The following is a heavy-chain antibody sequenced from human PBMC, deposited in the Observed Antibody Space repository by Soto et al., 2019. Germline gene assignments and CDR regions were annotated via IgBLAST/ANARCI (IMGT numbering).Heavy chain of an antibody. CDR2: ISGSGGST. Sequence: GGSLRLSCAASGFTFSSYAMSWVRQAPGKGLEWVSAISGSGGSTYYADSVKGRFTISRDNSKNTLYLQMNSLRAEDTAVYYCANENQGIAVAGRPYFDYWGQGTLVTVSS. CDR3: ANENQGIAVAGRPYFDY. D-gene: IGHD6-19*01. CDR1: GFTFSSYA. J-gene: IGHJ4*02. V-gene: IGHV3-23*01.